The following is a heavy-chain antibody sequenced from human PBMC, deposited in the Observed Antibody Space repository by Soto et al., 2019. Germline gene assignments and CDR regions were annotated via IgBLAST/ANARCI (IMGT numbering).Heavy chain of an antibody. Sequence: GGSLRLSCAASGFTFSSYSMNWVRQAPGKGLEWVSSISSSSSYIYYADSVKGRFTISRDNAKNSLYLQMNSLRAVDTAVYYCASHHGGDTRFYGMDVWGQGTTVTVSS. CDR1: GFTFSSYS. J-gene: IGHJ6*02. V-gene: IGHV3-21*01. CDR3: ASHHGGDTRFYGMDV. CDR2: ISSSSSYI. D-gene: IGHD2-21*02.